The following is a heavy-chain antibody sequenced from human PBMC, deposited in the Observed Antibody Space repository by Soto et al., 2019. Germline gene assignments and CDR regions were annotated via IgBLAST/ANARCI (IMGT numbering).Heavy chain of an antibody. CDR1: GDSVSKYY. J-gene: IGHJ5*02. CDR2: IYTTRSP. Sequence: RSLTCTVSGDSVSKYYWNWIRQPAGKGLEWIGRIYTTRSPNYNPSLKSRVTMSVDTSKNQFSLKLNLSSVTAADTAVYYCARSPAYGDYANLDTWGQGTLVTVSS. CDR3: ARSPAYGDYANLDT. D-gene: IGHD4-17*01. V-gene: IGHV4-4*07.